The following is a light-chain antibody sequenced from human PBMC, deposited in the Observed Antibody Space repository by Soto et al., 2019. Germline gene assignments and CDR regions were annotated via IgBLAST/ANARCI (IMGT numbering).Light chain of an antibody. CDR2: LDS. CDR3: QQRQSWPRT. J-gene: IGKJ1*01. CDR1: QAVNTR. Sequence: IVLTHSPATLSSFPGDRVTLACRASQAVNTRLSWYQHKPGQAPRLIIYLDSNRAAGVPARLSGSGSGKDFTITISNVEPEDFAVYYCQQRQSWPRTFGQGTKVDIK. V-gene: IGKV3-11*01.